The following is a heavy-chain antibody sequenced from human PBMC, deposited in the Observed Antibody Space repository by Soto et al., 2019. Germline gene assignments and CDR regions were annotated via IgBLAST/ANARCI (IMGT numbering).Heavy chain of an antibody. CDR3: PGGGSSTANWLNP. Sequence: SETLSLSCTVSGASLHIGGYYRPWISQNPGNGLEWIRYVYYTGVTYYNPSLGSRVNIPVDTAKNRFSLELTALNAADTAVYSCPGGGSSTANWLNPFGQGLLVIFAS. CDR1: GASLHIGGYY. V-gene: IGHV4-31*03. CDR2: VYYTGVT. J-gene: IGHJ5*02. D-gene: IGHD2-2*01.